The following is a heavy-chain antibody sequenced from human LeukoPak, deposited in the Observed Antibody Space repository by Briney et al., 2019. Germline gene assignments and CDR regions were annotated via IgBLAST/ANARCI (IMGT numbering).Heavy chain of an antibody. D-gene: IGHD2-2*01. CDR3: AKVNLGYCSSTSCLGFDY. Sequence: PGGSLRLSCAASGFTFSSYAMSWVRQAPGKGLEWASAISGSGGSTYYADSVKGRFTISRDNSKNTLYLQMNSLRAEDTAVYYCAKVNLGYCSSTSCLGFDYWGQGTLVTVSS. CDR1: GFTFSSYA. J-gene: IGHJ4*02. V-gene: IGHV3-23*01. CDR2: ISGSGGST.